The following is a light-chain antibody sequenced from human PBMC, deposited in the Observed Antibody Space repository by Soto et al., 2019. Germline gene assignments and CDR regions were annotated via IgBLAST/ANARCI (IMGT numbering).Light chain of an antibody. CDR3: QQRNIWPPVT. CDR1: PSVTNY. Sequence: EIVLTQSPATLSLSPGERATLSCRASPSVTNYLAWYQQKPGQAPRLVIYGAFNRATGIPARFSGSGSGTDFTLTISSLEPKDFAVYYSQQRNIWPPVTFGQGTRLEL. CDR2: GAF. J-gene: IGKJ5*01. V-gene: IGKV3-11*01.